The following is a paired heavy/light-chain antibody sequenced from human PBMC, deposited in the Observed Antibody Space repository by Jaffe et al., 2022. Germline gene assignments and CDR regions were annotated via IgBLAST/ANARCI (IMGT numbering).Heavy chain of an antibody. CDR1: GGSISSGGYS. V-gene: IGHV4-30-2*01. CDR2: IYHSGST. CDR3: ARDRGYCTGGVCTRWFDP. Sequence: QLQLQESGSGLVKPSQTLSLTCAVSGGSISSGGYSWSWIRQPPGKGLEWIGYIYHSGSTYYNPSLKSRVTISVDRSKNQFSLKLSSVTAADTAVYYCARDRGYCTGGVCTRWFDPWGQGTLVTVSS. J-gene: IGHJ5*02. D-gene: IGHD2-8*02.
Light chain of an antibody. CDR1: QGISSW. CDR3: QQANSFPSLT. Sequence: DIQMTQSPSSVSASVGDRVTITCRASQGISSWLAWYQQKPGKAPKLLIYAASSLQSGVPSRFSSSGSGTDFTLTISSLQPEDFATYYCQQANSFPSLTFGGGTKVEIK. J-gene: IGKJ4*01. CDR2: AAS. V-gene: IGKV1-12*02.